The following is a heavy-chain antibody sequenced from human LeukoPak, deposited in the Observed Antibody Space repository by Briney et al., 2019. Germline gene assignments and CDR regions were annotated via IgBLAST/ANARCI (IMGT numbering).Heavy chain of an antibody. CDR2: INPSGGST. CDR1: GYTFTSYY. V-gene: IGHV1-46*01. CDR3: ARKPRTAYYYDSSGYFEPPDY. J-gene: IGHJ4*02. Sequence: GASVKVSCKASGYTFTSYYMHWVRQAPGQGLEWMGIINPSGGSTSYAQKYQGRVTMTRDTSTSTVYMELSSLRSEDTAVYYCARKPRTAYYYDSSGYFEPPDYWGQGTPVTVSS. D-gene: IGHD3-22*01.